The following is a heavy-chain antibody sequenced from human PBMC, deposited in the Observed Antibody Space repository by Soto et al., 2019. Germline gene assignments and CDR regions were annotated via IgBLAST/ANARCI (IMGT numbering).Heavy chain of an antibody. CDR1: GGSVSGSSHY. CDR2: IDYSGST. D-gene: IGHD6-19*01. CDR3: ARVGNRLAVAGLNWFDP. J-gene: IGHJ5*02. Sequence: PSETLSLTCSVSGGSVSGSSHYWNWIRQTPGKGLEWIGYIDYSGSTKYSPSLKSRVTISVDTSKTQFSLKLSSVTAADTAVYYCARVGNRLAVAGLNWFDPWGQGTLVTVSS. V-gene: IGHV4-61*01.